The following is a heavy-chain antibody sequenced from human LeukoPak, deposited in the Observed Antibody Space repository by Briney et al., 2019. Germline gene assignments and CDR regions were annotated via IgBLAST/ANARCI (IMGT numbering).Heavy chain of an antibody. CDR2: IYYSGST. CDR1: GGSIKSYY. J-gene: IGHJ4*02. Sequence: PSETLSLTCTVSGGSIKSYYWSWIRQPPGNGLEWIGYIYYSGSTTYNPSLESRVTISVDTSKNQFSLKLSSVTAADTAVYYCARGLYYDFWSGYPPFDYWGQGTLVTVSS. D-gene: IGHD3-3*01. V-gene: IGHV4-59*01. CDR3: ARGLYYDFWSGYPPFDY.